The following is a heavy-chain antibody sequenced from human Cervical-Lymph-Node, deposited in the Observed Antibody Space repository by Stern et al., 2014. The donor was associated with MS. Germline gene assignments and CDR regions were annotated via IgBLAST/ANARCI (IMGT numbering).Heavy chain of an antibody. CDR1: GGTFSSYA. CDR2: IIPIFGTA. CDR3: ARGTSGTVTNMAFDY. V-gene: IGHV1-69*01. J-gene: IGHJ4*02. D-gene: IGHD4-17*01. Sequence: VQLVESGAEVKKPGSSVKVSCKASGGTFSSYAISWGRQAPGQGLEWMGGIIPIFGTANYAQKFQGRVTITADESTSTAYMELSSLRSEDTAVYYCARGTSGTVTNMAFDYWGQGTLVTVSS.